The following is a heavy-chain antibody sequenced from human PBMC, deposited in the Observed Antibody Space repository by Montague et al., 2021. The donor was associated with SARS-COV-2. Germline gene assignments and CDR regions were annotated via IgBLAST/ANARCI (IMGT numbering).Heavy chain of an antibody. CDR2: TYYRSKWHY. J-gene: IGHJ4*02. V-gene: IGHV6-1*01. D-gene: IGHD4-11*01. CDR1: GDSVSSNNAT. CDR3: ARIPVVSNYYFDF. Sequence: CAISGDSVSSNNATWNWIRQSPSRGLEWLGRTYYRSKWHYDYAESVKSRIPIDPDTSKHQFSLHLNSVTPEDTAVYYCARIPVVSNYYFDFWGQGTLVTVSS.